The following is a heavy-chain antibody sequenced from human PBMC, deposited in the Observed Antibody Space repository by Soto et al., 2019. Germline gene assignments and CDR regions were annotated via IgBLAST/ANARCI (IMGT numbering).Heavy chain of an antibody. CDR1: GDSISSDYYH. CDR2: IHHSGSI. D-gene: IGHD2-21*02. CDR3: AREDDGGDSLDV. V-gene: IGHV4-30-4*08. J-gene: IGHJ6*02. Sequence: PSETLSLTCTVSGDSISSDYYHWTWIRQSPGKGLEWIGYIHHSGSILYNPSLKSRVTISVDTSKNQFSLHLTSVTAADTAVYFFAREDDGGDSLDVWGQGTMVTVSS.